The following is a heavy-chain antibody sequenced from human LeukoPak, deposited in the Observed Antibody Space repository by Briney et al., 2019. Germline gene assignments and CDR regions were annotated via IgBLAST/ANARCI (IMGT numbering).Heavy chain of an antibody. CDR2: ISGSGGST. Sequence: GGSLRLSCAASGFTFSSYAMSWVRQAPGKGLEWVSAISGSGGSTYYADSVKSRFTISRDNSKNTLYLQMNSLRAEDTAVYYCAKDLKGVVVGRGFDYWGQGTLVTVSS. CDR3: AKDLKGVVVGRGFDY. J-gene: IGHJ4*02. V-gene: IGHV3-23*01. CDR1: GFTFSSYA. D-gene: IGHD2-2*01.